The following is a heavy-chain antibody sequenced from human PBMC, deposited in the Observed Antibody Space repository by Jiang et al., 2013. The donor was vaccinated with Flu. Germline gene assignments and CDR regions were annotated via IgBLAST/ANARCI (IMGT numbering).Heavy chain of an antibody. CDR1: GGSFSGYY. J-gene: IGHJ6*02. CDR2: INHSGST. V-gene: IGHV4-34*01. D-gene: IGHD3-10*01. Sequence: LLKPSETLSLTCAVYGGSFSGYYWSWIRQPPGKGLEWIGEINHSGSTNYNPSLKSRVTISVDTSKNQFSLKLSSVTAADTAVYYCARGKGSGSSQPPRRRVGYGMDVWGQGTTGHRLL. CDR3: ARGKGSGSSQPPRRRVGYGMDV.